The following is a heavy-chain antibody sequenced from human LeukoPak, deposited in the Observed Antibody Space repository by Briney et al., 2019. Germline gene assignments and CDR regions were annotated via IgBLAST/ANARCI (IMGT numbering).Heavy chain of an antibody. Sequence: GGSLRLSCAASGSTLSSHWMGWIRQAPGKGLEWVANIRQDGGETYYVDSVKGRFTISRDNAKNSLYLQMNSLRVEETAMYYCARWRQSSTWYWLDPWGQGTLVTVSP. CDR1: GSTLSSHW. J-gene: IGHJ5*02. V-gene: IGHV3-7*01. D-gene: IGHD6-13*01. CDR2: IRQDGGET. CDR3: ARWRQSSTWYWLDP.